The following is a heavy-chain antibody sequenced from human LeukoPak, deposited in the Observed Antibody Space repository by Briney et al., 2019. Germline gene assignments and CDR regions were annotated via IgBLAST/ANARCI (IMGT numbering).Heavy chain of an antibody. Sequence: GRSLRLSCAASGFTFSSYGMHWVRQAPGKGLEWVAVISYDGSNKYYADSVKGRLTISRDNSKNTLYLQVNSLRAEDTAVYYCAKPLRSGAGMYYYGSGNYFDYWGQGTLVTVSS. CDR1: GFTFSSYG. J-gene: IGHJ4*02. CDR3: AKPLRSGAGMYYYGSGNYFDY. CDR2: ISYDGSNK. V-gene: IGHV3-30*18. D-gene: IGHD3-10*01.